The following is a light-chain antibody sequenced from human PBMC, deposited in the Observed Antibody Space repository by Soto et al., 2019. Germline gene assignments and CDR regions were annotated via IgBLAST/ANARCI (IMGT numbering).Light chain of an antibody. CDR3: NSYAGSDTVV. CDR2: DIT. Sequence: QSALTQPASVSGSPGQSITISCTGTSSDVGIYNLVSWYQQHPGTAPKLIIYDITKRPSGVSNRFSGSKSGNTASLTISGLQTEDEADYYCNSYAGSDTVVFGGGTKVTVL. CDR1: SSDVGIYNL. V-gene: IGLV2-23*02. J-gene: IGLJ2*01.